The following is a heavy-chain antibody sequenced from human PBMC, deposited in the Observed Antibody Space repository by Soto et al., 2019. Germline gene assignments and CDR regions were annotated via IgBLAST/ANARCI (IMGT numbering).Heavy chain of an antibody. CDR2: INHSGST. J-gene: IGHJ4*02. CDR3: ARCEEYSSSPYFSDD. CDR1: GGSFSGYY. Sequence: SETLSLTCAVYGGSFSGYYWSWIRQPPGKGLEWIGEINHSGSTNYNPSLKSRVTISVDTSKNQFSLKLSSMTAADTAVYYCARCEEYSSSPYFSDDWGQGTLVTVAS. V-gene: IGHV4-34*01. D-gene: IGHD6-6*01.